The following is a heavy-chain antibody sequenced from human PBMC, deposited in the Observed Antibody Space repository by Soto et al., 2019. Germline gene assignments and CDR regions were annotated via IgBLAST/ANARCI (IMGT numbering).Heavy chain of an antibody. V-gene: IGHV3-21*02. J-gene: IGHJ4*02. D-gene: IGHD5-12*01. CDR1: GFTFTDYT. CDR3: AGDLGCYDRFGF. Sequence: EVQLVESGGGLVKPGGSLRLSCAASGFTFTDYTMAWVRQTPGNGLEWVSSISSSGNYISYADSFKGRVTISRDNAKESLFLQLNSLRLEDTAVYYCAGDLGCYDRFGFWGQGNLVTVSS. CDR2: ISSSGNYI.